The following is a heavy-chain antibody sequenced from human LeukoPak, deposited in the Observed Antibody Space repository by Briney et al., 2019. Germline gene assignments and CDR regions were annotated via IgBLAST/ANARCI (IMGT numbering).Heavy chain of an antibody. CDR1: GFTFTDYS. D-gene: IGHD2-21*02. CDR2: ISRVSTYI. J-gene: IGHJ6*03. V-gene: IGHV3-21*01. Sequence: GGSLGLSCSASGFTFTDYSMSWVRQAPGKGLEWVSIISRVSTYIYYADSVKGRFTVSRDNAKSSLYLQMTSLRAEDTAVYFCAREGGDGDYYYYMDVWGKGTTVTVSS. CDR3: AREGGDGDYYYYMDV.